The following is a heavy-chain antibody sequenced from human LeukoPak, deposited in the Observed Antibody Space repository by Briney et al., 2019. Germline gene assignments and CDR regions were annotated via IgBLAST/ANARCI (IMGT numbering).Heavy chain of an antibody. CDR2: IYYSGST. Sequence: SETLSLTCTVSGGSISSSSYYWGWIRQPPGKGLEWIGSIYYSGSTYYNPSLKSRVTISVDTSKNQFSLKLSSVTAADTAVYYCARDRGSGSPHWFDPWGQGTLVTVSS. V-gene: IGHV4-39*02. D-gene: IGHD3-10*01. CDR3: ARDRGSGSPHWFDP. CDR1: GGSISSSSYY. J-gene: IGHJ5*02.